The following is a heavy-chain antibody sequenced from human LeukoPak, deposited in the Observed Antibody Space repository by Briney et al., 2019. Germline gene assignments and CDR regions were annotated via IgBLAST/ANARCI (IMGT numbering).Heavy chain of an antibody. J-gene: IGHJ4*02. D-gene: IGHD3-10*01. V-gene: IGHV3-15*01. CDR3: TTDLGTYYHGSQRLIPIDY. Sequence: GGSFRLSCVDSGFTFTNAWMSWVRQAPGKGLEWIGRIKSKTDGETTNYAEPVRGRFTISRDDSKSAVYLQMNSLKIEDTAVYYCTTDLGTYYHGSQRLIPIDYWGQGTLVTVSS. CDR2: IKSKTDGETT. CDR1: GFTFTNAW.